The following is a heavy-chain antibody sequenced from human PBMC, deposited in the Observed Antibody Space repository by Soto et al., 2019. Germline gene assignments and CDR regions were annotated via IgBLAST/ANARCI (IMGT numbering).Heavy chain of an antibody. V-gene: IGHV3-21*01. CDR3: ARDYVLVPAATFDY. J-gene: IGHJ4*02. Sequence: GGSLRLSCAASGFTFSSYSMNWVRQAPGKGLEWVSSISSSSSYIYYADSVKGRFTISRDNAKNSLYLQMNSLRAEDTAVYYCARDYVLVPAATFDYWGQGTLVTVSS. CDR1: GFTFSSYS. CDR2: ISSSSSYI. D-gene: IGHD2-2*01.